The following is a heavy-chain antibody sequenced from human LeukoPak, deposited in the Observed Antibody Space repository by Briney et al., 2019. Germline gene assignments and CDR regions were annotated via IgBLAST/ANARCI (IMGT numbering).Heavy chain of an antibody. CDR2: ISYDGSNK. CDR3: ARDLRGLLWFGELFPTFDY. Sequence: GRSLRLSCAASGFTFSSYAMHWVRQAPGKGLEWVAVISYDGSNKYYADSVKGRFTISRDNSKNTLYLQMNSLRAEDTAVYYCARDLRGLLWFGELFPTFDYWGQGTLVTVSS. D-gene: IGHD3-10*01. CDR1: GFTFSSYA. V-gene: IGHV3-30-3*01. J-gene: IGHJ4*02.